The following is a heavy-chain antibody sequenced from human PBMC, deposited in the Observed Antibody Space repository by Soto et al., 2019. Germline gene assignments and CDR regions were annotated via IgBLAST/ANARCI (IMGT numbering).Heavy chain of an antibody. CDR2: IYWDDDK. J-gene: IGHJ4*02. CDR3: AHSWYCSGGSCYYTYYFDY. Sequence: GLDLEWLALIYWDDDKRYSPSLKSRLTITKDTSKNQVVLTMTNMDPVDTATYYCAHSWYCSGGSCYYTYYFDYWGQGTLVTVSS. V-gene: IGHV2-5*02. D-gene: IGHD2-15*01.